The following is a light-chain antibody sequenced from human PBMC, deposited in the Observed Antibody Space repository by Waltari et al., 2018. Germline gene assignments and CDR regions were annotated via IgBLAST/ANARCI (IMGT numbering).Light chain of an antibody. CDR3: LQQNSLPLT. CDR1: QGIRND. CDR2: VAS. J-gene: IGKJ4*01. Sequence: DIPMTRSPFTLSASVRDTVTITCRASQGIRNDLSWYQQKPGKAPKRLILVASSLQSGVSSRFSGRGSGTEFTLTIYSLQPEDFATYYCLQQNSLPLTFGGGTKIE. V-gene: IGKV1-17*01.